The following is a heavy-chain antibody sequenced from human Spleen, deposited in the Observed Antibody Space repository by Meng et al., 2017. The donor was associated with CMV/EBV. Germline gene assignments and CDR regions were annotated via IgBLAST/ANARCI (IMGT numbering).Heavy chain of an antibody. J-gene: IGHJ5*02. CDR2: TYYRSKWYN. CDR1: GDSVSSDSAA. Sequence: SGDSVSSDSAAWNWIRQSPSRGLEWLGRTYYRSKWYNDYAVSVKSRITINPDTSKNQFSLQLNSVTPEDTAVYYCARSYGWGIWFDPWGQGTLVTVSS. D-gene: IGHD6-19*01. CDR3: ARSYGWGIWFDP. V-gene: IGHV6-1*01.